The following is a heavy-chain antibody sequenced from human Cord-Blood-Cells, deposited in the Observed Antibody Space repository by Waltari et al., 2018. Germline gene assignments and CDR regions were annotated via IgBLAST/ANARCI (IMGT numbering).Heavy chain of an antibody. D-gene: IGHD1-26*01. CDR1: GYTFTSYG. Sequence: QVQLVQSGAEVEKPGASVKVSCKASGYTFTSYGISWVRPAPGQGLEWMGWISAYKGNTNYAQKLQGRVTMTTDSSTSTAYMGRRSLRSYDTAVYYCATGMRGATIFDYWGQGTLVTVSS. V-gene: IGHV1-18*01. CDR3: ATGMRGATIFDY. CDR2: ISAYKGNT. J-gene: IGHJ4*02.